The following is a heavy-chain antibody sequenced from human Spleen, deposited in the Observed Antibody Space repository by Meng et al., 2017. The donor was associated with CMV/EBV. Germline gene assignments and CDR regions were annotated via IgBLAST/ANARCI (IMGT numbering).Heavy chain of an antibody. D-gene: IGHD2-15*01. CDR2: NNHSGST. CDR1: GDY. J-gene: IGHJ5*02. V-gene: IGHV4-34*01. CDR3: ARTSKLGYCSGGSCYVGRWFDP. Sequence: GDYGSWIRQPAGKGVEWIGENNHSGSTNYNPSLKSRVTISVDTSKNQFSLKLSSVTAADTAVYYCARTSKLGYCSGGSCYVGRWFDPWGQGTLVTVSS.